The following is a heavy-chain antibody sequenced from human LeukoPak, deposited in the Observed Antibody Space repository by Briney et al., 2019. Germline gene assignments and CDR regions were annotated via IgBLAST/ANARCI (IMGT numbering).Heavy chain of an antibody. CDR2: ISYDGSEK. CDR3: AREDYDSSGYYYVEGSWFDP. Sequence: GRSLRLSCVASGFTFNSYTMRWVRQAPGKGLEWVALISYDGSEKNYADSVKGRFTVSRGNSKNTLYLQMNSLRAEDTAVYYCAREDYDSSGYYYVEGSWFDPWGQGTLVTVSS. D-gene: IGHD3-22*01. CDR1: GFTFNSYT. J-gene: IGHJ5*02. V-gene: IGHV3-30*04.